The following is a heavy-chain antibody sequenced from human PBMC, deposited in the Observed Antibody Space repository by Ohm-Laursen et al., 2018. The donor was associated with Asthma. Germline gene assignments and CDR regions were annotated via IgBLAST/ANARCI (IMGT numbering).Heavy chain of an antibody. D-gene: IGHD2-2*01. J-gene: IGHJ6*02. Sequence: GASVKVSCKAPGDTFSNHGFSWLRQAPGQGLEWMGGIIPIFGTANYAQKFQGRVTITADESTSTAYMELSSLRSEDTAVYYCATLPAAMVHYYYGMDVWGQGTTVTVSS. CDR1: GDTFSNHG. CDR2: IIPIFGTA. V-gene: IGHV1-69*13. CDR3: ATLPAAMVHYYYGMDV.